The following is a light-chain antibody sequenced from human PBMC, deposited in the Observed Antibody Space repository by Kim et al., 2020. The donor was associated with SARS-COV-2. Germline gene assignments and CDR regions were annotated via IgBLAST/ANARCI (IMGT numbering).Light chain of an antibody. CDR3: SSYAGNNNLV. J-gene: IGLJ2*01. Sequence: QSVLTQPPSASGSPGQSVTISCTGTSSDVGGYNYVSWYQQHPGKAPKFMIYEVNKRPSGVPDRFSGSKSGNTASLTVSGLQAEDEAEYYCSSYAGNNNLVFGGGTKVTVL. CDR2: EVN. V-gene: IGLV2-8*01. CDR1: SSDVGGYNY.